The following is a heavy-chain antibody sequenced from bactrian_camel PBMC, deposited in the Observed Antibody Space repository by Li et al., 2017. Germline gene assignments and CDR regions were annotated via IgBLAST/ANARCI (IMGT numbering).Heavy chain of an antibody. V-gene: IGHV3S53*01. CDR1: GLTFSTVC. Sequence: HVQLVESGGGSVQAGGTLRLSCNISGLTFSTVCMGWFRQVPGKEREGVAAIRSHGSPNYADSVKGRFTISRDNAKNMVYLQMNSLLPEDTAMYYCAEDRFACLKGPHSRLDRNEYKVWGQGTQVTVS. J-gene: IGHJ4*01. D-gene: IGHD5*01. CDR2: IRSHGSP. CDR3: AEDRFACLKGPHSRLDRNEYKV.